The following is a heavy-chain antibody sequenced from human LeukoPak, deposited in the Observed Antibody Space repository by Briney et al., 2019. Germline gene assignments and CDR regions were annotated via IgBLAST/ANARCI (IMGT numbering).Heavy chain of an antibody. V-gene: IGHV3-74*01. Sequence: GGSLRLSCAASGFTFSSYWMHWARQAPGKGLVWVSRINSDGGTTTYADSVKGRFTISRDNAKNTLYLQMNSLRAEDTAVYYCARVGDIVTTMGVWGQGTTVTVSS. J-gene: IGHJ6*02. CDR2: INSDGGTT. D-gene: IGHD5-12*01. CDR1: GFTFSSYW. CDR3: ARVGDIVTTMGV.